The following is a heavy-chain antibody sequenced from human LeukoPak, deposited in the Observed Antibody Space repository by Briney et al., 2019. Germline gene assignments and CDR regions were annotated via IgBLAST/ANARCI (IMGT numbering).Heavy chain of an antibody. CDR3: AASEMTTVVPRGFDY. CDR1: GGIFSSYT. Sequence: AVKVSCKASGGIFSSYTIRSVRQAAGQGLEWMGRIIPILGIANYAQKFQGRVTNTADKSTSTAYKELSSLRSEDTAVYYCAASEMTTVVPRGFDYWGQGTLVTVSS. J-gene: IGHJ4*02. V-gene: IGHV1-69*02. D-gene: IGHD4-23*01. CDR2: IIPILGIA.